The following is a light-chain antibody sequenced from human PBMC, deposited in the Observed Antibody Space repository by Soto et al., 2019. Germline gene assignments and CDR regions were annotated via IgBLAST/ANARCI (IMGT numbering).Light chain of an antibody. CDR3: SSYTSSSTL. CDR1: SSDVGGYNY. CDR2: AVT. Sequence: QSVLTQSASVSGSPGQSITISCTGTSSDVGGYNYVSWYQQHPGKAPKLMIYAVTDRPSGVSSRFSGSKSGNTASLTISGLQAEDEADYYCSSYTSSSTLFETGTKLTVL. V-gene: IGLV2-14*01. J-gene: IGLJ1*01.